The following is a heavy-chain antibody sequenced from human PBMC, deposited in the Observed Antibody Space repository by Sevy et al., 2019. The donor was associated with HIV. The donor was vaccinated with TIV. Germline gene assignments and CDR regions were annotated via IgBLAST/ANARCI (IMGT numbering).Heavy chain of an antibody. D-gene: IGHD2-8*01. J-gene: IGHJ4*02. Sequence: GRSPKLSCAASGFTFSKYSMSWVRQPPGKGLEWVSTLSFGGGEINYADSVKGRFTISRDNSKSSVYLQMNNLRPEDTAVYYCAREGCTKPHDYWGQGTLVTVSS. CDR1: GFTFSKYS. CDR2: LSFGGGEI. V-gene: IGHV3-23*01. CDR3: AREGCTKPHDY.